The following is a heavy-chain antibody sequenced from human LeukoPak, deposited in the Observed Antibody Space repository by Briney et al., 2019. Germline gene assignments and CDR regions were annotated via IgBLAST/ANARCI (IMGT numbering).Heavy chain of an antibody. CDR1: GFTFSSYW. CDR3: ARDSPMDY. Sequence: PGGSLRLSCAAPGFTFSSYWMSWVRQAPGKGLEWVANIKQDGSEKYYVDSVKGRFTISRDNAKNSLYLQMNSLRAEDTAVYYCARDSPMDYWGQGTLVTVSS. J-gene: IGHJ4*02. CDR2: IKQDGSEK. V-gene: IGHV3-7*03.